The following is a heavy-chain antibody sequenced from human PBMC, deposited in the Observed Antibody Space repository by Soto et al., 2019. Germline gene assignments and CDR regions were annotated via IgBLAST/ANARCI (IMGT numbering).Heavy chain of an antibody. CDR1: GGSISSGDYY. CDR3: ARDPAGFGDPTRVGGYFDY. V-gene: IGHV4-30-4*01. CDR2: IYYSGSN. Sequence: QVQLQESGPGLVKPSQTLSLTCTVSGGSISSGDYYWSWIRQPQGKGLEWIGYIYYSGSNYYNPSLKSRVTISVDTSKHQFSLKLSSVTAADTAVYYCARDPAGFGDPTRVGGYFDYWGQGTLVTVSS. J-gene: IGHJ4*02. D-gene: IGHD3-10*01.